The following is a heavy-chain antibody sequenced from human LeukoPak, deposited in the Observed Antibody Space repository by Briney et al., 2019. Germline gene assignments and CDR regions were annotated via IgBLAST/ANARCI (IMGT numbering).Heavy chain of an antibody. D-gene: IGHD6-13*01. V-gene: IGHV3-30*02. CDR3: AKDRQQLANWFDP. CDR1: GFTFSSYG. Sequence: GGSLRLSCAASGFTFSSYGMHWVRQAPGKGLEWVAFIRYDGSNKYYADSVKGRFTISRDNSKSTLYLQMNSLRAEDTAVYYCAKDRQQLANWFDPWGQGTLVTVSS. J-gene: IGHJ5*02. CDR2: IRYDGSNK.